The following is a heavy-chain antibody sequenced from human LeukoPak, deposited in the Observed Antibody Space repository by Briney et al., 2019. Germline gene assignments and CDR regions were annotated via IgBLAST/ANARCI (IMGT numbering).Heavy chain of an antibody. Sequence: GGTLRLSGAASGFTFSSYWMSWVRQAPGKGLEWVANIKQVGSEKYYVDSVKGRFTISRDNAKNSLYLQMNSLRAEDTAVYYCARDLDDFWSGYYSPYVDYWGQGTLVTVSS. D-gene: IGHD3-3*01. CDR1: GFTFSSYW. CDR2: IKQVGSEK. J-gene: IGHJ4*02. V-gene: IGHV3-7*01. CDR3: ARDLDDFWSGYYSPYVDY.